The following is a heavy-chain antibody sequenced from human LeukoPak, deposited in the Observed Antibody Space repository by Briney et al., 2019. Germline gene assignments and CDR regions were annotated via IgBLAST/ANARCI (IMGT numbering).Heavy chain of an antibody. CDR2: INPSGGST. V-gene: IGHV1-46*01. Sequence: GASVKVSCKASGYTFTSYYMHWVRQAPGQGLEWMGIINPSGGSTSYAQKFQGRVTMTRDTSTSTVYMELSSLRSEDTAVYYCARDWPITMIVDELGAFDIWGQGTMVTVSS. CDR1: GYTFTSYY. J-gene: IGHJ3*02. CDR3: ARDWPITMIVDELGAFDI. D-gene: IGHD3-22*01.